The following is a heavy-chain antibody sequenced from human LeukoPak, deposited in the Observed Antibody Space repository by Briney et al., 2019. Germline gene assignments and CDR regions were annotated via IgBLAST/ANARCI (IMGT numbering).Heavy chain of an antibody. J-gene: IGHJ4*02. D-gene: IGHD3-3*01. CDR1: GGSISSGGYS. V-gene: IGHV4-30-2*01. Sequence: SETLSLTCAVSGGSISSGGYSWSWIRQPPGKGLEWIGYIYHSGSTYYNPSLKSRVTISVDRSKNQFSLQLNSVTPEDTAVYYCAKDDFWGDGYFDYWGQGTLVTVSS. CDR2: IYHSGST. CDR3: AKDDFWGDGYFDY.